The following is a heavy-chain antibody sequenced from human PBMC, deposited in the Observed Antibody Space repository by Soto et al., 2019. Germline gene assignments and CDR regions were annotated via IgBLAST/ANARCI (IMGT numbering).Heavy chain of an antibody. CDR2: IYWNDDE. J-gene: IGHJ5*02. V-gene: IGHV2-5*01. D-gene: IGHD4-17*01. Sequence: QITLKESGPTLVKPTQTLTLTCTFSGFSLNTGGAGVGWIRLPPGKALEWLALIYWNDDERYSPSLKSKLTITKYASKNQVVLTLTNMDPVDTATYYCAHRGYGDYPRDNWFDPWGQGTLVTVSS. CDR3: AHRGYGDYPRDNWFDP. CDR1: GFSLNTGGAG.